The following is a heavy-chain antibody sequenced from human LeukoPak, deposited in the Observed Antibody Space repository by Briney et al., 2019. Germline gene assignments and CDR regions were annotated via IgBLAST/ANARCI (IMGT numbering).Heavy chain of an antibody. CDR1: GDSVSRDSAP. D-gene: IGHD6-19*01. CDR3: ARVSDSSGWYLDY. CDR2: TYSRSKWYN. V-gene: IGHV6-1*01. J-gene: IGHJ4*02. Sequence: SQTLSLTFAISGDSVSRDSAPWNWSRQSPSRALEWLGRTYSRSKWYNYYAVSMKSRITINPDTSKKQLSLQLSSVTPEDTAVYYCARVSDSSGWYLDYWGQGTLVTVSS.